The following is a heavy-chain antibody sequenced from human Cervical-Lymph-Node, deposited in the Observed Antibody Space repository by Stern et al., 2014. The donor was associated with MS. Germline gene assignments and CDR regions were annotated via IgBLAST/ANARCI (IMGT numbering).Heavy chain of an antibody. J-gene: IGHJ3*02. Sequence: EVQLVQSGAEVKKPGGSLKISCKASGYRFTHYWIGWVRQMPGKGLEWMGIYYPTDSATRYSPSFQGQVTLSADKSINTAYLRWDSLKASDTAMYYCARPYRTLITDAFDIWGQGTMVTVSS. V-gene: IGHV5-51*01. CDR2: YYPTDSAT. CDR3: ARPYRTLITDAFDI. D-gene: IGHD1-14*01. CDR1: GYRFTHYW.